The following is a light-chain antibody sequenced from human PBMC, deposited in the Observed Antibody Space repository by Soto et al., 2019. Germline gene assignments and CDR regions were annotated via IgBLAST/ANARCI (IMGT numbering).Light chain of an antibody. V-gene: IGLV3-1*01. CDR2: QDS. J-gene: IGLJ2*01. CDR3: LAWDSSVDVV. Sequence: SYELTQPPSVSVSPGQTASITCSGDKLGDKYACWYQQKPGQSPVLVIYQDSERPSGIPERFSGSNSGNTATLTISGTQAMDEADHYCLAWDSSVDVVFGGGTKLTVL. CDR1: KLGDKY.